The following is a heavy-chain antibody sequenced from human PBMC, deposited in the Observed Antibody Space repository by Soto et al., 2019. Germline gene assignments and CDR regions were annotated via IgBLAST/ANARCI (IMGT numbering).Heavy chain of an antibody. V-gene: IGHV1-2*04. Sequence: QVQLVQSGAEVKKPGASLKVSCKASGYTFTGYYMHWVRQAPGQGLEWMGWINPNSGGTNYEQKFQGWVTMTRDTSISTAYRELSRLRSDDTAVYYCARVMYYGSGSPHYGMDDLGQCTTVTVSS. CDR3: ARVMYYGSGSPHYGMDD. CDR1: GYTFTGYY. CDR2: INPNSGGT. D-gene: IGHD3-10*01. J-gene: IGHJ6*02.